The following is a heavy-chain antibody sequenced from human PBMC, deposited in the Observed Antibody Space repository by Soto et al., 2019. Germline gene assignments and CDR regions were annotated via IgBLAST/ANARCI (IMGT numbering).Heavy chain of an antibody. CDR2: IIPILGIA. D-gene: IGHD4-17*01. Sequence: QVQLVQSGAEVKKPGFSVKVSCKASGGTFSSYTISWVRQAPGQGLEWMGRIIPILGIANYAQKFQGRVXIXXDKSTSTAYMGLSSLRSEDTAVYYCACLSDGDYDYWGQGTLVTVSS. CDR1: GGTFSSYT. CDR3: ACLSDGDYDY. J-gene: IGHJ4*02. V-gene: IGHV1-69*02.